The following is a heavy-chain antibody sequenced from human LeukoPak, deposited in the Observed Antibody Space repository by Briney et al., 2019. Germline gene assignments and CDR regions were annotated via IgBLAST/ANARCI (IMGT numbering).Heavy chain of an antibody. D-gene: IGHD2-21*02. CDR2: IIPIFGTA. J-gene: IGHJ4*02. CDR1: GYTFTGYY. V-gene: IGHV1-69*13. Sequence: GASVKVSCKASGYTFTGYYMHWVRQAPGQGLEWMGRIIPIFGTANYAQKFQGRVTITPDESTSTAYMELSSLRSEDTAVYYCAREVDVGPYCGGDCYSDYWGQGTLVTVSS. CDR3: AREVDVGPYCGGDCYSDY.